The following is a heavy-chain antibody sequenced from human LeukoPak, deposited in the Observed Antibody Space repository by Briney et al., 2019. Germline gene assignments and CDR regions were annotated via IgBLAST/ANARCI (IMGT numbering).Heavy chain of an antibody. J-gene: IGHJ4*02. D-gene: IGHD1-26*01. CDR2: INWDGGST. V-gene: IGHV3-20*04. Sequence: GGSLRLSCAASGFTFDEYGMSWLRQAPGKGLEWVSSINWDGGSTAYADSVQGRFTISRDNAKNSLHLQIKSLRAEDTALYYCARDSFSGSSLDYWGRGTLVTVSS. CDR1: GFTFDEYG. CDR3: ARDSFSGSSLDY.